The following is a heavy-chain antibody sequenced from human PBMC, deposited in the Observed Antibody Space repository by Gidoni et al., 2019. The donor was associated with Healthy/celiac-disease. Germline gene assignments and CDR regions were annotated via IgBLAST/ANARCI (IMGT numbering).Heavy chain of an antibody. CDR3: ARGRYHDSSGFPY. J-gene: IGHJ4*02. CDR1: CPSFSGYY. CDR2: ITHTGST. V-gene: IGHV4-34*01. Sequence: QVQLQQWGAGLLKPSETLSLTCAMSCPSFSGYYWSWIRQSPGRGLEWIAEITHTGSTNYKPSLRSRVTISVDASKNQFSLQLRSVTAADTAVYYCARGRYHDSSGFPYWGQGTLVTVSS. D-gene: IGHD3-22*01.